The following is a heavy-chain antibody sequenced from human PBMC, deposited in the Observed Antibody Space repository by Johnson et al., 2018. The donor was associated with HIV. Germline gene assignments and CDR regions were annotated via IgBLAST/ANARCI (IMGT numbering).Heavy chain of an antibody. CDR1: GFTFSSYW. Sequence: VQLVESGGGVVQPGRSLRLSCAASGFTFSSYWMSWVRQAPGKGLEWVSYISSSGSTIYYADSVKGRFTISRDNSKNTLYLQMNSLRAEDTAVYYCAKTLSPVSPDAFDIWGQGTMVTVSS. CDR2: ISSSGSTI. CDR3: AKTLSPVSPDAFDI. D-gene: IGHD3-10*01. J-gene: IGHJ3*02. V-gene: IGHV3-48*01.